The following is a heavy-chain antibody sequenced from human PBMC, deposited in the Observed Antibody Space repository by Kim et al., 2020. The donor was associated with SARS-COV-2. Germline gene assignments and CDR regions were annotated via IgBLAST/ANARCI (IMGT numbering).Heavy chain of an antibody. Sequence: YAAPVKGRFTISRDDSKNTLYLQMNSLKTEDTAVYYFTTDRSGYAEYFDYWGQGTLVTVSS. D-gene: IGHD5-12*01. CDR3: TTDRSGYAEYFDY. J-gene: IGHJ4*02. V-gene: IGHV3-15*01.